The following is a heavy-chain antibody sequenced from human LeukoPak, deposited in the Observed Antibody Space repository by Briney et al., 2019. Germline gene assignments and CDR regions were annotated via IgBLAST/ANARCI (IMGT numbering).Heavy chain of an antibody. CDR3: ARDQGGVYAREYY. V-gene: IGHV1-18*01. J-gene: IGHJ4*02. D-gene: IGHD6-13*01. Sequence: ASVKVSCKASGYTFTSYGITWVRQAPGHRLEWMGWINAYNGNTNYAQKLQGRVTMTTDTSTSTASMELRSLRSDDTAVYYCARDQGGVYAREYYWGQGTLVTVSS. CDR1: GYTFTSYG. CDR2: INAYNGNT.